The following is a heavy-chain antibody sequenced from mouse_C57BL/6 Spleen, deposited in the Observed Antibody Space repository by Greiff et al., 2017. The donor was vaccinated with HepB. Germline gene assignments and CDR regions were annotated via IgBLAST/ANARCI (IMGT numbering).Heavy chain of an antibody. Sequence: VQLQQSGTVLARPGASVKMSCKTSGYTFTSYWMHWVKQRPGQGLEWIGAIYPGNSDTSYNQKFKGKAKLTAVTSASTAYMELSSLTNEDSAVYYCTRENYDYGTGFDYWGQGTTLTVSS. J-gene: IGHJ2*01. CDR1: GYTFTSYW. D-gene: IGHD2-4*01. CDR2: IYPGNSDT. V-gene: IGHV1-5*01. CDR3: TRENYDYGTGFDY.